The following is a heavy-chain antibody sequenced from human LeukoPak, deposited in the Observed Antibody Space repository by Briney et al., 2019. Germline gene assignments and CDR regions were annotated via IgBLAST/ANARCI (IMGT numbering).Heavy chain of an antibody. Sequence: GRSLRLSCAASGFTFSGYGMHWVRQAPGKGLEWVAVIWYDGSNKYYADSVKGRFTISRDNSKNMLYLQMNSLRAEDTAVYYCARDREQTTVTTGGFDPWGQGTLVTVSS. D-gene: IGHD4-17*01. CDR3: ARDREQTTVTTGGFDP. J-gene: IGHJ5*02. V-gene: IGHV3-33*01. CDR1: GFTFSGYG. CDR2: IWYDGSNK.